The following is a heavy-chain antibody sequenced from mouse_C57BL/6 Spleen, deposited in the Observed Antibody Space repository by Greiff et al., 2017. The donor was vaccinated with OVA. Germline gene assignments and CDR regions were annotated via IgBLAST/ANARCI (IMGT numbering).Heavy chain of an antibody. J-gene: IGHJ3*01. CDR3: SRGGYDGGSYWIAY. CDR1: GYTFTSYW. CDR2: IFPGCGNT. Sequence: QVQLQQPGAELVKPGASVKMSCKASGYTFTSYWITWVRQRPGQGLEWFGVIFPGCGNTNYKEEFKGKGTLTVDTTSSTAYMQLSSLTSEDSAVYYCSRGGYDGGSYWIAYWGQGTLVTVSA. V-gene: IGHV1-55*01. D-gene: IGHD1-1*01.